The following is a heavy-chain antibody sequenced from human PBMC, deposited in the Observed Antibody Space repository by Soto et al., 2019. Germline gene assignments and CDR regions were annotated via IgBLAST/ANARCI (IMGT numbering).Heavy chain of an antibody. CDR3: AASIFYYGMDV. Sequence: GESLKISCKTSGDSFTTDWIGWVRQMPGKGLEWMGVIYPGDSRTRYSPPFQGQVTISADKSISTAYLQWSSLEASDTAMYYCAASIFYYGMDVWGQGTTVTVSS. CDR2: IYPGDSRT. J-gene: IGHJ6*02. CDR1: GDSFTTDW. V-gene: IGHV5-51*01.